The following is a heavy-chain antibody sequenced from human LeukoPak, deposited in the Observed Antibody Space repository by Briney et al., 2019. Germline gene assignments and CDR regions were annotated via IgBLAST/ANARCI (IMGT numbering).Heavy chain of an antibody. D-gene: IGHD2-2*01. CDR3: AREFQGIPASQYYYYFYMDV. CDR2: IIPILGIA. J-gene: IGHJ6*03. Sequence: SVKVSCKASGGTFSSYAISWVRQAPGQGLEWMGRIIPILGIANYAQKFQGRVTITADKSTSTAYMELSSLRSEDTAVYYCAREFQGIPASQYYYYFYMDVWGKGTTVTVSS. V-gene: IGHV1-69*04. CDR1: GGTFSSYA.